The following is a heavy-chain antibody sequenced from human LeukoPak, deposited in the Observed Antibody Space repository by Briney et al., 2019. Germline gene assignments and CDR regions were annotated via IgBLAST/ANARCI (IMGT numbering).Heavy chain of an antibody. CDR2: ISWDGGST. CDR1: GFIFDDYT. J-gene: IGHJ4*02. D-gene: IGHD1-26*01. V-gene: IGHV3-43*01. Sequence: GGSLRLSCAASGFIFDDYTMHWVRQAPGKGLEWVSLISWDGGSTYYADSVKGRFTISRDNAKNSLYLQMNSLRAEDTAVYYCAREYVGVFDYWGQGTLVTVSS. CDR3: AREYVGVFDY.